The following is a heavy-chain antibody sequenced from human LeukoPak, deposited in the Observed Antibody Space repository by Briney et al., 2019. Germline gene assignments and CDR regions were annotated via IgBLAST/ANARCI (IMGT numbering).Heavy chain of an antibody. Sequence: GGSLRLSCAASGFTFSSYEMNWVRQAPGKGLEWVSYISSSGSTIYYADSVKGRFTISRDNAKNSLYLQMNSLRAEDTAVYYCARAGCEGYLGYYYYMDVWGKGTAVTVSS. CDR1: GFTFSSYE. D-gene: IGHD3-16*02. CDR3: ARAGCEGYLGYYYYMDV. J-gene: IGHJ6*03. V-gene: IGHV3-48*03. CDR2: ISSSGSTI.